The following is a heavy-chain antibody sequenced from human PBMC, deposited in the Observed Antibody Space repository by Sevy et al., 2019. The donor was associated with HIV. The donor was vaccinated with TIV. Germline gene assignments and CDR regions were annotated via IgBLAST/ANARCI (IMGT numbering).Heavy chain of an antibody. V-gene: IGHV1-24*01. Sequence: ASLKVSCKVSGYTLTELSMHWVRQAPGKGLEWTGGFDPEDGETIYAQKFQGRVTMTEDTSTDTAYMELSSLRSEDTAVYYCATGGCSGGSCYPYYYYGMDVWGQGTTVTVSS. CDR3: ATGGCSGGSCYPYYYYGMDV. CDR2: FDPEDGET. D-gene: IGHD2-15*01. J-gene: IGHJ6*02. CDR1: GYTLTELS.